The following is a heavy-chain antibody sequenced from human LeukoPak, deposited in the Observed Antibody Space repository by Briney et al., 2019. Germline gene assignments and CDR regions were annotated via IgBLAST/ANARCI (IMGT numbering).Heavy chain of an antibody. CDR2: ISSSSSYI. D-gene: IGHD2-15*01. J-gene: IGHJ4*02. Sequence: PGGSLRLSCAASGFTFSSYAMNWVRQAPGKGLEWGSSISSSSSYIYYADSVKGRFTISRDNAKNSLYLQMNSLRAEDTAVYYCAAIEYCSGGSCYHTVDYWGQGTLVTVSS. V-gene: IGHV3-21*01. CDR1: GFTFSSYA. CDR3: AAIEYCSGGSCYHTVDY.